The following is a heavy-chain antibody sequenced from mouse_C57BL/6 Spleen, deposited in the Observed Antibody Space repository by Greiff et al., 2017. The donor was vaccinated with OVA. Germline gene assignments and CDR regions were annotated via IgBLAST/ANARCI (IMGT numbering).Heavy chain of an antibody. Sequence: EVQLQQSGPELVKPGASVKISCKASGYSFTDYNMNWVKQSNGKSLEWIGVINPNYGTTSYNPKFKGKATLTVDQSSSTAYMPLNSLTSEDAAVYYCASPRQLRPHWYFDVWGTGTTVTVSS. D-gene: IGHD3-2*02. CDR2: INPNYGTT. CDR1: GYSFTDYN. V-gene: IGHV1-39*01. J-gene: IGHJ1*03. CDR3: ASPRQLRPHWYFDV.